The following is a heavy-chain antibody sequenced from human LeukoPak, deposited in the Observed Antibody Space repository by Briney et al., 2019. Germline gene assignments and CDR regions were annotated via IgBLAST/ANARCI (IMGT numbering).Heavy chain of an antibody. V-gene: IGHV1-69*05. CDR2: IIPIFGTA. Sequence: ASVKVSCKASGGTFSSYAISWVRQAPGQGLEWMGGIIPIFGTANYALKFQGRVTITTDESTSTAYMELSSLRSEDTAVYYCARGKRLELRKDYYMDVWGKGTTVTVSS. J-gene: IGHJ6*03. CDR3: ARGKRLELRKDYYMDV. D-gene: IGHD1-7*01. CDR1: GGTFSSYA.